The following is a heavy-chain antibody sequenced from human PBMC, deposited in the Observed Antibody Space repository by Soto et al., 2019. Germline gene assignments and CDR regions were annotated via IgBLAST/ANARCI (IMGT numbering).Heavy chain of an antibody. CDR1: GFTFSSYE. V-gene: IGHV3-48*03. CDR3: ARDRGYNTGWYGGALDL. CDR2: ISSRGTSI. D-gene: IGHD6-19*01. J-gene: IGHJ4*02. Sequence: EVQLVESGGGLVQPGESLRLSCAASGFTFSSYEMNWVRQAPGKGLEWVAYISSRGTSIFYADSVKGRFSISRDNDNDSVSHLMNNLKVDDTAVYYCARDRGYNTGWYGGALDLWGQGTLVTVSS.